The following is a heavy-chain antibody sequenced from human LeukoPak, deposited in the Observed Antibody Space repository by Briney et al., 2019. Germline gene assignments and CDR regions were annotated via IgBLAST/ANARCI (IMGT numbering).Heavy chain of an antibody. J-gene: IGHJ5*02. D-gene: IGHD1-26*01. V-gene: IGHV3-74*01. CDR1: GFTYSSYW. Sequence: GGSLRLSCAASGFTYSSYWMHWVRQAPGKGLVWVSRIKNDGSSTTYADPVKGRFTISIDNAKTTLYLQMNSLRAEDTAVYYCASTSGTYRFDPWGQGTLVTVSS. CDR2: IKNDGSST. CDR3: ASTSGTYRFDP.